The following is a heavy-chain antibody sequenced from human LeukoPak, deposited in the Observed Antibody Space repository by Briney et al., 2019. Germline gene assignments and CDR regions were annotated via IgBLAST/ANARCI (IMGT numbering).Heavy chain of an antibody. CDR3: AKDSNGEQQLPTPPDY. V-gene: IGHV3-23*01. Sequence: PGGSLRLSCAASGFTFSSYAMSWVRQAPGKGLEWVSAISGSGGSTYYADSVKGRFTISRDNSKNTLYLQMNSLRAEDTAVYYWAKDSNGEQQLPTPPDYWGQGPLVTVPS. D-gene: IGHD6-13*01. CDR2: ISGSGGST. J-gene: IGHJ4*02. CDR1: GFTFSSYA.